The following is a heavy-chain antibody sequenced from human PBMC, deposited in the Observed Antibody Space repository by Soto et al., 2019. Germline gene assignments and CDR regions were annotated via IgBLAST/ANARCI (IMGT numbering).Heavy chain of an antibody. J-gene: IGHJ3*02. D-gene: IGHD3-10*01. V-gene: IGHV1-2*04. CDR1: GYTFTGYY. CDR2: INPNSGGT. Sequence: QVQLVQSGAEVKKPGASVKVSCNASGYTFTGYYMHWLRQAPGQGLEWMGWINPNSGGTNYAQKFQGWVTMTRDTSISTAYMELSRLRSDDTAVYYCARDSMVRGVIRGLGAFDSWGQGTMVTVSS. CDR3: ARDSMVRGVIRGLGAFDS.